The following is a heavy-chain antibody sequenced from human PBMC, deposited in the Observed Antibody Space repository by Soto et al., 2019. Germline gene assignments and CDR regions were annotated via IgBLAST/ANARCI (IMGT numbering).Heavy chain of an antibody. D-gene: IGHD3-10*01. V-gene: IGHV3-30*18. CDR2: ISYDGSNK. CDR1: GFTFSSYG. Sequence: QVQLVESGGGVVQPGRSLRLSCAASGFTFSSYGMHWVRQAPGKGLEWVAVISYDGSNKYYADSVKGRFTISRDNSKNTLYLQMNSLRAEDTAVYYCAKDHPPRTMVRGVIKGGWFDPWGQGTLVTVSS. J-gene: IGHJ5*02. CDR3: AKDHPPRTMVRGVIKGGWFDP.